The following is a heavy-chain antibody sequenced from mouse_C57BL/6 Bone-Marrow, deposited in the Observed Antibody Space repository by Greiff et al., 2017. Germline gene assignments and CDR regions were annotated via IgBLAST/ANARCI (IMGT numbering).Heavy chain of an antibody. Sequence: VQLQQSGAELVRPGASVKLSCTASGFNIKDDYMHWVKQRPEQGLEWIGWLDPENGDTKYASKFQGKATITADTSSNTAYLQLSSLTSDDTAVYYCTKLSSAMDYWGQGTSVTVSS. J-gene: IGHJ4*01. CDR3: TKLSSAMDY. V-gene: IGHV14-4*01. CDR2: LDPENGDT. D-gene: IGHD6-1*01. CDR1: GFNIKDDY.